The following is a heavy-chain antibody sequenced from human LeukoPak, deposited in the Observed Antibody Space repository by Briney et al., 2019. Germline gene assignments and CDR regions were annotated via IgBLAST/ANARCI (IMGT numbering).Heavy chain of an antibody. J-gene: IGHJ3*02. V-gene: IGHV1-2*02. CDR1: GYTFTDYY. Sequence: ASVKVSCKASGYTFTDYYIHWVRQAPGQGLEWMGWINPNNGSTKYVQKFQGRVTMTRDTSISTAYMELSRLRSDDTAVYYCARDPATSASGAFDIWGQGTMVTVSS. CDR2: INPNNGST. D-gene: IGHD3-10*01. CDR3: ARDPATSASGAFDI.